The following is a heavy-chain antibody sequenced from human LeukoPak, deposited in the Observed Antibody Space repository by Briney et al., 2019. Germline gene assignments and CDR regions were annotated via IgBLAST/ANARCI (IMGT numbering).Heavy chain of an antibody. V-gene: IGHV4-59*08. CDR3: ARRGSRAFDI. D-gene: IGHD6-13*01. CDR2: IYYSGST. CDR1: GGSISSYY. J-gene: IGHJ3*02. Sequence: PSGTLSLTCTVSGGSISSYYWSWIRQPPGKGLEWIGYIYYSGSTNYNPSLKGRVTISVDTSKNQFSLKLSSVTAADTAVYYCARRGSRAFDIWGQGTMVTVSS.